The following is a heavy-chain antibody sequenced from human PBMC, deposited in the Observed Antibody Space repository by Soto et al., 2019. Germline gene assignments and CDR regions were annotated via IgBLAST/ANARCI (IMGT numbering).Heavy chain of an antibody. J-gene: IGHJ4*02. CDR1: GFTFSSYA. Sequence: EVQLLESGGGLVQPGGSLRLSCAASGFTFSSYAMSWVRQAPGKGLEWVSAISGSGGSTYYADSVKGRFTISRDNSKNTLDLQMNSLRAEDTAGHYCAKARADYYDSSGYPVDYWGQGTLVTVSS. D-gene: IGHD3-22*01. V-gene: IGHV3-23*01. CDR2: ISGSGGST. CDR3: AKARADYYDSSGYPVDY.